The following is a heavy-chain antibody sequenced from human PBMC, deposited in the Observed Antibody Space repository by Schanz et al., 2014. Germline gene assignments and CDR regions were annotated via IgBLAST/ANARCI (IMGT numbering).Heavy chain of an antibody. CDR3: ATMWGYCTATACQILEVLDV. V-gene: IGHV1-3*01. CDR1: GYSFTPFP. CDR2: INAGTGNT. D-gene: IGHD2-8*02. Sequence: QVQLVQSWAEVKGPGASVKVSCKASGYSFTPFPIHWVRQAPGQRLGWMGWINAGTGNTEYSQKFQGRVTITRDTSATTAYMELRSLRSDDTAMYYCATMWGYCTATACQILEVLDVWGQGTMVTVSS. J-gene: IGHJ3*01.